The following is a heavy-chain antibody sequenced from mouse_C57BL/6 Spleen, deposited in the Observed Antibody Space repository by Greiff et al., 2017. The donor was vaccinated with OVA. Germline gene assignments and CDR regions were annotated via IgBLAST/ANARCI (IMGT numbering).Heavy chain of an antibody. D-gene: IGHD1-1*01. Sequence: QVQLQQSGPELVKPGASVKISCKASGYTFTDYYINWVKQRPGQGLEWIGWIFPGSGSTYYNEKFKGKATLTVDKSSSTAYMLRSSLTSEDSAVDFCASGYGSSLDYWGQGTTLTVSS. J-gene: IGHJ2*01. CDR1: GYTFTDYY. CDR3: ASGYGSSLDY. CDR2: IFPGSGST. V-gene: IGHV1-75*01.